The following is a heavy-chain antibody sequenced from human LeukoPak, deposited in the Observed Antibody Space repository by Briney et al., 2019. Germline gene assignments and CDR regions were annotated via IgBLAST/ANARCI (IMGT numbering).Heavy chain of an antibody. Sequence: GGSLRLSCVASGITFSNYAVSWVRQAPGKGLEWVAVISYDGTNEYYADSVKGRFTISRDNSKNTLYLQMNSLRVEDTAVYYCASGAGGWELLTKSTFDYWGQGTLVTVSS. J-gene: IGHJ4*02. CDR2: ISYDGTNE. V-gene: IGHV3-30*03. CDR3: ASGAGGWELLTKSTFDY. CDR1: GITFSNYA. D-gene: IGHD1-26*01.